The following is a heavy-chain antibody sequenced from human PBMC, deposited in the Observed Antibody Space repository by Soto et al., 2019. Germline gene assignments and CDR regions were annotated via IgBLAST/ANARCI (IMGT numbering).Heavy chain of an antibody. V-gene: IGHV4-59*01. CDR2: IYYSGST. D-gene: IGHD3-16*01. Sequence: SETLSLTCTVSGGSISIYYWRWMRQPPGKGLEWIGYIYYSGSTNYNPSLKSRVTTSVDTSKNQFSLKLSSVTAADTAVYYCARVYVPAGGNLWFESWGQGTLVTVSS. CDR1: GGSISIYY. J-gene: IGHJ5*01. CDR3: ARVYVPAGGNLWFES.